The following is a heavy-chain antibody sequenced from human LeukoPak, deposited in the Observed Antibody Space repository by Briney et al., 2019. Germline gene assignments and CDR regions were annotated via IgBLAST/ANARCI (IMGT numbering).Heavy chain of an antibody. V-gene: IGHV3-38-3*01. Sequence: GGSLRLSCAASGFTVSSNEMSWVRQAPGKGLEWVSSISGGSTYYADSRKGRFTISRDNAKNSLYLQMNSLRAEDTAVYYCAXXXSPLLWLGELWGPSDYWGQGTLVTVSS. D-gene: IGHD3-10*01. CDR3: AXXXSPLLWLGELWGPSDY. CDR2: ISGGST. J-gene: IGHJ4*02. CDR1: GFTVSSNE.